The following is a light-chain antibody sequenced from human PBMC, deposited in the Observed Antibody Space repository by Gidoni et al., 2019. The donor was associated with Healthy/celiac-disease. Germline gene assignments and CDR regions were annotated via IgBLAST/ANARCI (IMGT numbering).Light chain of an antibody. CDR3: CSYAGSYTGV. V-gene: IGLV2-11*01. CDR2: DVS. Sequence: QSALTQPRSVSGSPGQSVTISCTGTSSYVGGYNYVPWYQQHPGKAPKLMIYDVSKRLSGVPDRFSGSKSGNTASLTISGLQAEDEADYYCCSYAGSYTGVFGGGTKLTVL. J-gene: IGLJ3*02. CDR1: SSYVGGYNY.